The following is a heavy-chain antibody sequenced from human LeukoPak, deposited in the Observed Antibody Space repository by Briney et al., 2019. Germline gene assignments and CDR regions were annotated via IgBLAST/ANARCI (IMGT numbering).Heavy chain of an antibody. J-gene: IGHJ5*02. CDR2: IWYDGSSK. CDR3: AKSYPVAGRGDWFDP. CDR1: GFTFSSYA. V-gene: IGHV3-33*06. D-gene: IGHD6-19*01. Sequence: GGSLRLSCAASGFTFSSYAMHWVRQAPGKGLQWVAVIWYDGSSKYYADSVKGRFTISRDNSKNTLYLQMNSLRAEDTAVYYCAKSYPVAGRGDWFDPWGQGTLVTVSS.